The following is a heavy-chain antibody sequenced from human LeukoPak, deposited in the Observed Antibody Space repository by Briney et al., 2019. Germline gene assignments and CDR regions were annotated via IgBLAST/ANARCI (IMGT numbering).Heavy chain of an antibody. CDR3: AISRGYSYGLDY. Sequence: PGGSLRLSCSASGFTSSSYSMNWVRQVPGKGLEWVSYISGGSTIVYYADSMKGRFTISRDNANNSLYLQMNSLRDEDTALYYCAISRGYSYGLDYWGQGTLVTVSS. CDR1: GFTSSSYS. J-gene: IGHJ4*02. D-gene: IGHD5-18*01. V-gene: IGHV3-48*02. CDR2: ISGGSTIV.